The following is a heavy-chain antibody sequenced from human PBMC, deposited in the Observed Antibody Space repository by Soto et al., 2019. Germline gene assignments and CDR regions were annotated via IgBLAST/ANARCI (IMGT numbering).Heavy chain of an antibody. CDR3: ARGRSTSMVRGVIIYNWFDP. J-gene: IGHJ5*02. CDR2: IIPIFGTA. CDR1: GGTFSSYA. Sequence: QVQLVQSGAEVNKPGSSVKVSCKASGGTFSSYAISWVRQAPGQGLEWMGGIIPIFGTANYAQKFQGRVTITADESTSTADMELSSLRSEDTAVYYCARGRSTSMVRGVIIYNWFDPWGQGTLVTVSS. D-gene: IGHD3-10*01. V-gene: IGHV1-69*01.